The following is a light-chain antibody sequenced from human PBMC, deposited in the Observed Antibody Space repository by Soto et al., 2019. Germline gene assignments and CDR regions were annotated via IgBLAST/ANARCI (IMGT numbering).Light chain of an antibody. CDR3: QQYGSSPHI. V-gene: IGKV3-20*01. CDR2: GAS. CDR1: QSVSSSY. J-gene: IGKJ2*01. Sequence: EIVLTQSPGTLSLSPGERATLSCRASQSVSSSYLAWYQHKPGQAPRLLIYGASSRATGIPDRFSGSGSGTDFTLTISRLEPEDVAVYYCQQYGSSPHIFGQGTKLEIK.